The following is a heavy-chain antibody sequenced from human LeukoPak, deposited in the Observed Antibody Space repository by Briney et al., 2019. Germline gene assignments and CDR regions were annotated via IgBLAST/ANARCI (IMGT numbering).Heavy chain of an antibody. V-gene: IGHV4-38-2*02. CDR3: AGSTSQNYYYMDV. CDR2: IYHSGST. CDR1: DYSISSAFY. D-gene: IGHD2-2*01. J-gene: IGHJ6*03. Sequence: SETLSLTCTVSDYSISSAFYWGWVRQPPGKGLEWIGTIYHSGSTYYNPSLKSRVTISLDTSKNQSSLKLNSVTAADTAVYYCAGSTSQNYYYMDVWDKGATVTVSS.